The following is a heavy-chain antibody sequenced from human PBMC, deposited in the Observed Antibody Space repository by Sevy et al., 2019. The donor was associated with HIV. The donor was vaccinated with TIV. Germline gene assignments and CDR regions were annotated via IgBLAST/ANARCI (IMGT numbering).Heavy chain of an antibody. CDR3: ASEDWNDVIDY. CDR1: GFIFSDYY. V-gene: IGHV3-11*01. CDR2: IGSGASTI. D-gene: IGHD1-1*01. Sequence: AGSLRLSCAASGFIFSDYYMSWILQAPGKGLECISYIGSGASTILYADSVKGRFTISRDNAKNSLYLQMNSLRADDTAVYYCASEDWNDVIDYWGQGTLVTVSS. J-gene: IGHJ4*02.